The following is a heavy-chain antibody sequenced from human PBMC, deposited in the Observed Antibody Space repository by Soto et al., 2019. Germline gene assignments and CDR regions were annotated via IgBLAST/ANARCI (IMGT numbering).Heavy chain of an antibody. CDR3: AKDWKVAVAGLSYYFDY. J-gene: IGHJ4*02. CDR2: ISGSGGST. V-gene: IGHV3-23*01. CDR1: GFTFSSYA. Sequence: EVQLLESGGGLVQPGGSLRLSCAASGFTFSSYAMSWVRQAPGKGLEWVSAISGSGGSTYYADSVKGRFTISRDNSKKTLYLQMNSLRAEDTAVYYCAKDWKVAVAGLSYYFDYWGQGTLVTVSS. D-gene: IGHD6-19*01.